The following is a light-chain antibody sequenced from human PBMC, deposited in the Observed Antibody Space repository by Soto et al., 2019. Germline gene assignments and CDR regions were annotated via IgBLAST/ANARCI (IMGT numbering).Light chain of an antibody. CDR2: GAS. Sequence: EIVMTQSPATLSVSPGDRATLSCRASQSVSSNLAWYQQKPGQAPRLLIYGASTRATGIPARFSGSGSGTEFTPTISSLQSEDSEVYYCQQYNNWPWTFGQGTKVEIK. V-gene: IGKV3-15*01. J-gene: IGKJ1*01. CDR1: QSVSSN. CDR3: QQYNNWPWT.